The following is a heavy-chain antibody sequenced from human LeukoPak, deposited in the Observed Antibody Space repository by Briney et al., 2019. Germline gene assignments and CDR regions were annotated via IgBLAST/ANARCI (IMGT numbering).Heavy chain of an antibody. CDR1: GFTFSSYA. CDR3: ARDKGTRALDY. D-gene: IGHD1-1*01. V-gene: IGHV3-33*08. CDR2: IWSDGSNQ. J-gene: IGHJ4*02. Sequence: PGGSLRLSCAASGFTFSSYAMHWVRQAPGKGLEWVAMIWSDGSNQYYADSVKGRFTISRDNSKNTVYLQMDSLRAEDTAIYFCARDKGTRALDYWGQGVLVTVSS.